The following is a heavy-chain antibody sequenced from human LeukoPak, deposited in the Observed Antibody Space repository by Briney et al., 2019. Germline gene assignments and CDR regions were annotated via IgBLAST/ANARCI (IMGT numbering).Heavy chain of an antibody. V-gene: IGHV3-20*04. Sequence: GGSLRLSCAASGFTFDDYGMSWVRQAPGKGLEWVSGINWNGGSTGYADSVKGRFTISRDNAKNSLYLQMNSLRAEDTALYYCARIAARLFYCYYYMDVWGKGTTVTVSS. CDR1: GFTFDDYG. J-gene: IGHJ6*03. CDR2: INWNGGST. D-gene: IGHD6-6*01. CDR3: ARIAARLFYCYYYMDV.